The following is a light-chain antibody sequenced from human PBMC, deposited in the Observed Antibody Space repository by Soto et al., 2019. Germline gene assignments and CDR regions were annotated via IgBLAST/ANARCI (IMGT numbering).Light chain of an antibody. CDR3: QHRSNWPLT. CDR1: QSVSSF. J-gene: IGKJ4*01. Sequence: EIVLTQSPATLSLSPGERATLSCRASQSVSSFLAWYQQKPGQAPRLLIYDASTRATGIPARFSGSGSGTDFTLTITSLEREDFAVYYCQHRSNWPLTFGGGTKVEIK. CDR2: DAS. V-gene: IGKV3-11*01.